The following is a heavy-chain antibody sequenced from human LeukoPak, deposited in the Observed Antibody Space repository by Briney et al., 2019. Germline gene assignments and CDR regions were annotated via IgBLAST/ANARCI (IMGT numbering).Heavy chain of an antibody. CDR2: IYYSGST. CDR3: AREGLIAAAGLDAFDI. D-gene: IGHD6-13*01. Sequence: SETLSLTCTVSGGSISSGGYYWSWIRQHPGKGLEWIGYIYYSGSTYYNPSLKSRVTTSVDTSKNQFSLKLSSVTAADTAVYYCAREGLIAAAGLDAFDIWGQGTMVTVSS. CDR1: GGSISSGGYY. V-gene: IGHV4-31*03. J-gene: IGHJ3*02.